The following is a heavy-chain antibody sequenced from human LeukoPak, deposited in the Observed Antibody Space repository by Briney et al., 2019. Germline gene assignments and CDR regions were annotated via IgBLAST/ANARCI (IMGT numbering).Heavy chain of an antibody. Sequence: ASVKVSCKASGHTFTSYAMHWVRQAPGQRLEWMGWINAGNGNTKYSQKFQGRVTITRDTSASTAYMELSSLRSEDTAVYYRARGGADSGYDSYYYYGMDVWGQGTTVTVSS. CDR1: GHTFTSYA. CDR2: INAGNGNT. D-gene: IGHD5-12*01. CDR3: ARGGADSGYDSYYYYGMDV. V-gene: IGHV1-3*01. J-gene: IGHJ6*02.